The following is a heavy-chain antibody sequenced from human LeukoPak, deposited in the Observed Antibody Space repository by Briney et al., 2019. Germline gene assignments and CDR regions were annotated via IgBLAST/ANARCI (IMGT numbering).Heavy chain of an antibody. CDR1: GFTFNSYS. Sequence: PGVPVTLPCAASGFTFNSYSMNWPPQAPGKGRKWVLSIRCSSSYIYYTDPDRASFTLYRDNAKNSLYLNIHSTSAEDTHVFYCSRTQGRRDYWGGGTLV. CDR2: IRCSSSYI. V-gene: IGHV3-21*01. J-gene: IGHJ4*02. CDR3: SRTQGRRDY.